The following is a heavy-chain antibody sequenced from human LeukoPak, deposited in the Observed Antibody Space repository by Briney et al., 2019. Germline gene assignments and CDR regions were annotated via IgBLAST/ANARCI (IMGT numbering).Heavy chain of an antibody. Sequence: SETLSLTCTVSGASISTYYWTWIRQPPGKGLEWIGYIHHSGSSNYNPSLKSRVTISLDTSKKQFSLNLSSVTAADTAVYYCASRTPRGCYDSVLFDYWGQGTLVTVSS. J-gene: IGHJ4*02. CDR2: IHHSGSS. D-gene: IGHD5-12*01. V-gene: IGHV4-59*01. CDR1: GASISTYY. CDR3: ASRTPRGCYDSVLFDY.